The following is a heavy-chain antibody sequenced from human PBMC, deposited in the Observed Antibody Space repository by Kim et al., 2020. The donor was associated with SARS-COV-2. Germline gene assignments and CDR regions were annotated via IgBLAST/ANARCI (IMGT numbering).Heavy chain of an antibody. CDR1: GFTVSSNY. J-gene: IGHJ6*02. D-gene: IGHD4-17*01. Sequence: GGSLRLSCAASGFTVSSNYMSWVRQAPGKGLEWVAIIYSGGYTFYADSVKGRFTISRDNSKNTLYLQMNSLRAEDTATFYCAKAPSTPRYYGMDVWGQGTTVTVSS. CDR2: IYSGGYT. V-gene: IGHV3-66*01. CDR3: AKAPSTPRYYGMDV.